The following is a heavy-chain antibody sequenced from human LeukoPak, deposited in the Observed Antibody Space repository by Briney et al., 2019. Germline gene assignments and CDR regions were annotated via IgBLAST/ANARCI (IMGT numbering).Heavy chain of an antibody. CDR1: GGSISSSSDY. D-gene: IGHD6-6*01. CDR2: IYYSGST. J-gene: IGHJ6*02. Sequence: SETLSLTCSVSGGSISSSSDYWGWIRQPPGKGLERIGYIYYSGSTNYNPSLKSRVTISVDTSKNQFSLKLSSVTAADTAVYCARDAWYSSSSSGDTGYYYYGMDVWGQGTTVTVSS. CDR3: ARDAWYSSSSSGDTGYYYYGMDV. V-gene: IGHV4-61*01.